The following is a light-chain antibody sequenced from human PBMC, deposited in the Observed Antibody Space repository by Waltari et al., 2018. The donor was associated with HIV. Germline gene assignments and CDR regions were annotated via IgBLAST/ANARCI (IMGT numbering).Light chain of an antibody. V-gene: IGLV6-57*01. CDR1: SGSISCNY. CDR3: QSYDTNKNWV. J-gene: IGLJ3*02. Sequence: FMLTQPHSVSESPGKTVIISSPRSSGSISCNYAQWFQRRPGSSPTTVIYESYFRTSGVPARFSGSIDRSSNSASLTISGLKTEDEADYYCQSYDTNKNWVFGGGTKLTVL. CDR2: ESY.